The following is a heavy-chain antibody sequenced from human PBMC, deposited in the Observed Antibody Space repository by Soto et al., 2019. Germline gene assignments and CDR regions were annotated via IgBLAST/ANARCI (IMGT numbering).Heavy chain of an antibody. V-gene: IGHV4-31*03. CDR2: IYYSGST. Sequence: QLQLQESGPGLVKPSQTLSLACTVSGGSFSSGGYYWSWIRQLPGKGLEWIGYIYYSGSTYYNPSLKSRFTISLDTSKNQFSLKLSSVTAADTAVYYCARATSFSGHPGYWGQGTLVTVSS. J-gene: IGHJ4*02. CDR1: GGSFSSGGYY. CDR3: ARATSFSGHPGY. D-gene: IGHD2-8*02.